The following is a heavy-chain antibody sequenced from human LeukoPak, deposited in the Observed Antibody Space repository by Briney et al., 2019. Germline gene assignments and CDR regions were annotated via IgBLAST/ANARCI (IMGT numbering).Heavy chain of an antibody. CDR3: ATGKTAGHDY. Sequence: GGTLRLSCAASGFTFSTYSMNWVRQAPGKGLEWVSSISSSSSYIYYADSVKGRFTISRDNAKNSLYLQMNGLRAEDTAVYYCATGKTAGHDYWGQGTLVTVSS. D-gene: IGHD6-13*01. J-gene: IGHJ4*02. CDR2: ISSSSSYI. CDR1: GFTFSTYS. V-gene: IGHV3-21*01.